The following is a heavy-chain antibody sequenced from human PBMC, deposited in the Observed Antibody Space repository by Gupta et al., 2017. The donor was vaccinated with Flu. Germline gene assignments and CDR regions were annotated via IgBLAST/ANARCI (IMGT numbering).Heavy chain of an antibody. Sequence: QVQLVQSGAEVKKPGSSVKVSCKASGGTFSSYAIRWVLQAPGLGLGWMGGIIPIMGTANYAQKFQGRVTITADESTSTAYMELSSLRSEDTAVYYCASHRDARNYYDFWSGYYSIDYWGQGTLVTVSS. CDR2: IIPIMGTA. V-gene: IGHV1-69*01. CDR3: ASHRDARNYYDFWSGYYSIDY. J-gene: IGHJ4*02. D-gene: IGHD3-3*01. CDR1: GGTFSSYA.